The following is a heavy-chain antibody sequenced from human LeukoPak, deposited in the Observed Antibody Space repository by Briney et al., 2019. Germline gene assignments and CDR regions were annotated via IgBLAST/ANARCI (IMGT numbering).Heavy chain of an antibody. V-gene: IGHV3-23*01. CDR3: AKDDYDSSGYYYFDY. CDR2: ISGSGGST. D-gene: IGHD3-22*01. J-gene: IGHJ4*02. Sequence: GGSLRLSCAASGFTFSSYAMSWVRQAPGKGLEWVSAISGSGGSTYCADSVKGRFTISRDNSKNTLYLQMNSLRAEDTAVYYCAKDDYDSSGYYYFDYWGQGTLVTVSS. CDR1: GFTFSSYA.